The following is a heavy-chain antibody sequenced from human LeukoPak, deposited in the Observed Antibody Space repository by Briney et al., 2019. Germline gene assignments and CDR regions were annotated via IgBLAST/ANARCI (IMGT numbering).Heavy chain of an antibody. Sequence: SETLSLTCSVSGGSINNYYWSWIRQPPGKGLEWIGCIYSSGSTNYNPSLKSRATISIDTSRNQFSLKLSSATAADTAVFYCARVASGYDVFDIWGQGTMVTVSS. J-gene: IGHJ3*02. D-gene: IGHD3-3*01. CDR1: GGSINNYY. CDR3: ARVASGYDVFDI. V-gene: IGHV4-59*01. CDR2: IYSSGST.